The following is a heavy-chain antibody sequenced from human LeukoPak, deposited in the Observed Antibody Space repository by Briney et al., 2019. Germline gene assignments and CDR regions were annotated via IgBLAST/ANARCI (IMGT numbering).Heavy chain of an antibody. CDR2: IYYSGST. CDR1: GGSISSSSYY. CDR3: AKGHNWNYVRNWFDP. D-gene: IGHD1-7*01. Sequence: SETLSLTCTVSGGSISSSSYYWGWIRQPPGKGLEWIGSIYYSGSTHYNPSLKSRVTISVDTSKNQFPLKLSSVTAADTAVYYCAKGHNWNYVRNWFDPWGQGTLVTVSS. J-gene: IGHJ5*02. V-gene: IGHV4-39*06.